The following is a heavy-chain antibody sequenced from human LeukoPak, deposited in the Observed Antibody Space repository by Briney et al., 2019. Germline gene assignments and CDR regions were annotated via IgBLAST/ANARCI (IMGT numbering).Heavy chain of an antibody. CDR2: INLASGRT. D-gene: IGHD3-22*01. J-gene: IGHJ4*02. CDR1: GYIFTGYY. CDR3: ARGTYYDSSAYSGVRLFDY. V-gene: IGHV1-2*02. Sequence: GESLKISCKGSGYIFTGYYMHWIRQAPGQGLEWMGWINLASGRTNYAQNFQDRVTMTSDTSINTAYMELSRLGSDDTALYYCARGTYYDSSAYSGVRLFDYWGQGTLVTVSS.